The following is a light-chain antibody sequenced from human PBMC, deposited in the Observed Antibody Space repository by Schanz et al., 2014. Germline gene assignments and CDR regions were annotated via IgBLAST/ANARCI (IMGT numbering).Light chain of an antibody. Sequence: IVMTQSPATLSVSPGERATLSCRASQSVSSHLVWYQQKFGQAPRLLIYGASIRATGIPARFSGSGSGTEFTLTISSLQSEDLAVYYCQQLNNWPRTWTFGQGTKVEIK. CDR1: QSVSSH. CDR2: GAS. CDR3: QQLNNWPRTWT. J-gene: IGKJ1*01. V-gene: IGKV3-15*01.